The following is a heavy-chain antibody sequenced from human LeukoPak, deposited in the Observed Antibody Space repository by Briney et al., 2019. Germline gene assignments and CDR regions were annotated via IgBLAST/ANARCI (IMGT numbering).Heavy chain of an antibody. D-gene: IGHD1-14*01. CDR2: IKSKADGGTT. J-gene: IGHJ4*02. Sequence: PGGSLRLSCAAGALTFADALLTSVRQAPGKGLEWVGRIKSKADGGTTDYAAPVKGRFTISRDDSENTRYLQMSSLKTEDTAVYCCATDISHVDFWGQGTLVTVSS. CDR3: ATDISHVDF. V-gene: IGHV3-15*01. CDR1: ALTFADAL.